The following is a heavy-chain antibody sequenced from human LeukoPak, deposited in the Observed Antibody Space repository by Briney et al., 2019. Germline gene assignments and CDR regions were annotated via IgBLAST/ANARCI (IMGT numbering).Heavy chain of an antibody. CDR2: IYHSGST. D-gene: IGHD2-2*02. CDR3: ARGGYCSSTSCYSWFDP. J-gene: IGHJ5*02. CDR1: GGSISSSSYY. V-gene: IGHV4-30-2*01. Sequence: SETLSLTCTASGGSISSSSYYWGWIRQPPGKGLEWIGYIYHSGSTYYNPSLKSRVTISVDRSKNQFSLKLSSVTAADTAVYYCARGGYCSSTSCYSWFDPWGQGTLVTVSS.